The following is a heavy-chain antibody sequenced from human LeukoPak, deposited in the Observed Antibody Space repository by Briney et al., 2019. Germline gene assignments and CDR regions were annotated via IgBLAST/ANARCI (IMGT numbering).Heavy chain of an antibody. CDR3: ARAKVIVVPAAPYNWFDP. Sequence: ASVKVSCKASGYTFTSYDINWVRQATGQGLEWMGWMNPNSGNTGYAQKFQGRVTMTRNTSISTAYMELSSLRSEDTAVYYCARAKVIVVPAAPYNWFDPWGQGTLVTVSS. V-gene: IGHV1-8*01. J-gene: IGHJ5*02. CDR1: GYTFTSYD. D-gene: IGHD2-2*01. CDR2: MNPNSGNT.